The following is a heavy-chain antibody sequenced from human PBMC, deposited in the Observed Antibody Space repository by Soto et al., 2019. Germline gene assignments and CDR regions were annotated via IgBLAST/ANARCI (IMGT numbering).Heavy chain of an antibody. CDR3: AVGSGYSYGPFDY. Sequence: GGSLRLSCAASGFTFSSYAMSWVRQAPGKGLEWVSAISGSGGSTYYADSVKGRFTISRDNSKNTLYLQMNSLRAEDTAVYYCAVGSGYSYGPFDYWGQGTLVTVSS. V-gene: IGHV3-23*01. CDR1: GFTFSSYA. D-gene: IGHD5-18*01. J-gene: IGHJ4*02. CDR2: ISGSGGST.